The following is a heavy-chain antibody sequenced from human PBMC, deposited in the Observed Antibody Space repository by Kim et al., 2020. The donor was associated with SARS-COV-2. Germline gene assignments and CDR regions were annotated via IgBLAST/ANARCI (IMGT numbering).Heavy chain of an antibody. J-gene: IGHJ6*02. CDR3: ARHYWSGYPYYYYYGMDV. Sequence: GGSLRLSCAASGFTFSSYSMNWVRQAPGKGLEWVSSISSSSSYIYYADSVKGRFTISRDNAKNSLYLQMNSLRAEDTAVYYCARHYWSGYPYYYYYGMDVWGQGTTVTVSS. CDR2: ISSSSSYI. D-gene: IGHD3-3*01. CDR1: GFTFSSYS. V-gene: IGHV3-21*01.